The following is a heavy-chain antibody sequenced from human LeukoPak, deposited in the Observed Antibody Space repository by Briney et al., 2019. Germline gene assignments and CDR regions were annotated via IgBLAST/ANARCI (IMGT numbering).Heavy chain of an antibody. V-gene: IGHV1-18*01. D-gene: IGHD2-2*01. CDR2: ISTSNGDT. CDR3: ARGPYHRLGPPLDL. Sequence: ASVKVSCKASGYIFANYDITWVRQAPGQGLEWMGRISTSNGDTNYAQSLQGRVTMTTDTFTSTVYMELRSLRSDDTAVYYCARGPYHRLGPPLDLWGQGTLVTVSS. CDR1: GYIFANYD. J-gene: IGHJ5*02.